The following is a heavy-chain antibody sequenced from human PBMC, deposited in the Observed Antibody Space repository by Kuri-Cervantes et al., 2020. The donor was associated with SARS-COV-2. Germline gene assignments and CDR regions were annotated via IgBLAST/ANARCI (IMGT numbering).Heavy chain of an antibody. CDR3: AKDQNSGSYSDAFDI. Sequence: ASVKVSCKVSGYTLTELSMHWVRQAPGKGLEWMGGFDPEDGETIYAQKFQGRVTMTEDTSTDTAYMELSSLRSEDTAVYYCAKDQNSGSYSDAFDIWGQGTMVTVSS. J-gene: IGHJ3*02. D-gene: IGHD1-26*01. CDR1: GYTLTELS. V-gene: IGHV1-24*01. CDR2: FDPEDGET.